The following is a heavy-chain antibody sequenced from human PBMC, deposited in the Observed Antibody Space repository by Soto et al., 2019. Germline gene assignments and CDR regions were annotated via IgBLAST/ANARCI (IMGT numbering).Heavy chain of an antibody. J-gene: IGHJ4*02. CDR2: IKQDGSEK. CDR3: ARDPGPDDFGEFDY. V-gene: IGHV3-7*01. Sequence: PGGSLRLSCAASGFTFSSYWMSWVRQAPGKGLEWVANIKQDGSEKYYADSVKGRFTMSRDNSKNTLYLQMNSLRVEDTAVYYCARDPGPDDFGEFDYWGQGTLVTVSS. D-gene: IGHD4-17*01. CDR1: GFTFSSYW.